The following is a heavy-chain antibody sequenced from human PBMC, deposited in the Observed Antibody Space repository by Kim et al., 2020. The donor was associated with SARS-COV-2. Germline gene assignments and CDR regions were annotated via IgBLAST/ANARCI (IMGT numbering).Heavy chain of an antibody. J-gene: IGHJ5*02. V-gene: IGHV1-2*04. CDR2: INPNSGGT. Sequence: ASVKVSCKASGYTFTGYYMHWVRQAPGQGLEWMGWINPNSGGTNYAQKFQGWVTMTRDTSISTAYMELSRLRSDDTAVYYCASGPLNCSSTSCYSFDPWGQGTLVTVSS. CDR3: ASGPLNCSSTSCYSFDP. CDR1: GYTFTGYY. D-gene: IGHD2-2*01.